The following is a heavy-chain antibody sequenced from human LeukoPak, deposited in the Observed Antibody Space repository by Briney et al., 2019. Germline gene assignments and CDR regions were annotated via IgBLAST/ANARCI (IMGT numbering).Heavy chain of an antibody. J-gene: IGHJ5*02. CDR1: GGSLNSFSHY. V-gene: IGHV4-39*06. D-gene: IGHD2-21*01. Sequence: SSETLSLTCSVPGGSLNSFSHYWAWIRQPPGKGLEWIGCIFASGSTYYNPSLQSRLTFSLDKSNNPFALKLTSLTAADTAVYYCARGLAHGGIANWFDPWGQGTLVTVSS. CDR3: ARGLAHGGIANWFDP. CDR2: IFASGST.